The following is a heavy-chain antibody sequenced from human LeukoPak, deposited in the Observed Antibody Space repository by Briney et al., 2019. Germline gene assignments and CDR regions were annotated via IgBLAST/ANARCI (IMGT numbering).Heavy chain of an antibody. Sequence: QPGGSLRLSCAASGFTFSSYWMHWVRQAPGKGLVWVSRINSDGSSTSYADSVKGRFTISRDNAKNTLYLQMNRLRAEDTAVYYCARDHLSSGSSPDYYYYYYMDVWGKGTTVTISS. D-gene: IGHD6-19*01. CDR1: GFTFSSYW. CDR3: ARDHLSSGSSPDYYYYYYMDV. CDR2: INSDGSST. J-gene: IGHJ6*03. V-gene: IGHV3-74*01.